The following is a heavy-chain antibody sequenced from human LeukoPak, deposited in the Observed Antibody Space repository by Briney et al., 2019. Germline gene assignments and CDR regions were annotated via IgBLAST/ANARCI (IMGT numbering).Heavy chain of an antibody. D-gene: IGHD4-17*01. CDR2: INHSGST. CDR3: ARDNDYGDRYMDV. CDR1: GGSFSGYY. Sequence: SETLSLTCAVYGGSFSGYYWSWIRQPPGKGLEWIGEINHSGSTNYNPSLKSRVTISVDTSKNQFSLKLSSVTAADTAVYYCARDNDYGDRYMDVWGKGTTVTVSS. V-gene: IGHV4-34*01. J-gene: IGHJ6*03.